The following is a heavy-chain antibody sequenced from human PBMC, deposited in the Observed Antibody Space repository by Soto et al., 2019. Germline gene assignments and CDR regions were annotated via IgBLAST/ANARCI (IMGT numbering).Heavy chain of an antibody. Sequence: QVQLVQSGAEVKKPGSSVKVSCKASGGTFSSYAISWVRQAPGQGLEWMGGIIPIFGTANYAQKFQGRVTITADKSTSTAYMELSSLRSEDKAVYYCARRGYSGYLPPYYYGMDVWGQGTTVTVSS. J-gene: IGHJ6*02. CDR1: GGTFSSYA. CDR3: ARRGYSGYLPPYYYGMDV. V-gene: IGHV1-69*06. CDR2: IIPIFGTA. D-gene: IGHD5-12*01.